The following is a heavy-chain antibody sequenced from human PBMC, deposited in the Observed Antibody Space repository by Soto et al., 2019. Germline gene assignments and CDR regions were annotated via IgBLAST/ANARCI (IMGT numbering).Heavy chain of an antibody. CDR2: IYYSGST. CDR3: ARDIGLDYYDSSGYLN. V-gene: IGHV4-30-4*01. J-gene: IGHJ4*02. D-gene: IGHD3-22*01. Sequence: SETLSLTCTVSGGSISSGDYYWSWIRQPPGKGLEWIGYIYYSGSTYYNPSLKSRVTISVDTSKNQFSLKLSSVTAADTAVYYCARDIGLDYYDSSGYLNWGQGTLVTVSS. CDR1: GGSISSGDYY.